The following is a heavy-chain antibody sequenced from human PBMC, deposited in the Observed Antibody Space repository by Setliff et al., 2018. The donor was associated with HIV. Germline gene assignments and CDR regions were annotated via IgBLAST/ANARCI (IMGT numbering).Heavy chain of an antibody. CDR1: GFTFSNSW. CDR2: INTDGSSA. J-gene: IGHJ6*04. CDR3: ARGVRGVVNGMDV. V-gene: IGHV3-74*03. Sequence: LRLSCAASGFTFSNSWMHWVRQAPGKGLVWVSRINTDGSSATYADSVKGRFTNSRDNAKNTLYLQMNSLRAEDTAVYYCARGVRGVVNGMDVWGKGTTVTVSS. D-gene: IGHD3-10*01.